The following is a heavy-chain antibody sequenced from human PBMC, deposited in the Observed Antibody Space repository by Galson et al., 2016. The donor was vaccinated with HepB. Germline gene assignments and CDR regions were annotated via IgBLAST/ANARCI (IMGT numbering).Heavy chain of an antibody. J-gene: IGHJ6*02. D-gene: IGHD5-18*01. CDR2: ISSSGSTI. CDR3: AREYSYGYYYFYGVDV. V-gene: IGHV3-48*03. Sequence: SLRLSCAASGSTFSSYEMNWVRQAPGKGLEWVSYISSSGSTIYYADSVKGRFTISRDNAKNSLYLQMNSLRAEDTAVYYCAREYSYGYYYFYGVDVWGQGTTVTVSS. CDR1: GSTFSSYE.